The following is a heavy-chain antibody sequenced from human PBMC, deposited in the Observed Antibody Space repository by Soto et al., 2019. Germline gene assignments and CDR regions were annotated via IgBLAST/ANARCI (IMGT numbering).Heavy chain of an antibody. V-gene: IGHV4-39*01. CDR3: AADRTYCGGDCYVD. Sequence: SETLSLTCTVSGGSISSSSYYWGWIRQPPGKGLEWIGSIYYSGRTYYNPSLKSRVTISVDTSKNQFSLKLSSLTAADTAVYYCAADRTYCGGDCYVDWGQGTLVTVSS. CDR2: IYYSGRT. CDR1: GGSISSSSYY. D-gene: IGHD2-21*02. J-gene: IGHJ4*02.